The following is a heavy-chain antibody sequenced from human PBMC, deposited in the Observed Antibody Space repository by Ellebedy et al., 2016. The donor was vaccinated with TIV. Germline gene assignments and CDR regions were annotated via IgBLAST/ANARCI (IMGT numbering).Heavy chain of an antibody. CDR2: ISGSGVTT. V-gene: IGHV3-23*01. J-gene: IGHJ4*02. CDR1: GFTFSDYY. Sequence: GESLKISCAASGFTFSDYYMSWVRQAPGKALEWVSSISGSGVTTYSADSVKGRFTISRDNSKNTLYLQMNSLRAEDTAVYFRAQAVFVGSRFDYWGQGILVTVSS. CDR3: AQAVFVGSRFDY. D-gene: IGHD2-15*01.